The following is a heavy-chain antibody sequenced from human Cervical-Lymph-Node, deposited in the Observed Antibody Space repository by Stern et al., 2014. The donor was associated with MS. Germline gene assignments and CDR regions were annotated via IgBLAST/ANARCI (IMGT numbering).Heavy chain of an antibody. V-gene: IGHV1-2*02. Sequence: DQLVESGAEVKKPGASVKVSCKASGYTFTGYYINWVRQAPGQGLEWMGWIIPNNGDTNYAQNFQGRVTMTRDTSISTAYMELSRLRSDDTAVYYCAKDGYNYWGQGTLVTVSS. CDR3: AKDGYNY. CDR2: IIPNNGDT. J-gene: IGHJ4*02. CDR1: GYTFTGYY. D-gene: IGHD5-24*01.